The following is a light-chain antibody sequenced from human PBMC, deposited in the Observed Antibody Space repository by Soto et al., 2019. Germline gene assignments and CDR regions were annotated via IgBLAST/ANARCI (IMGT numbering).Light chain of an antibody. J-gene: IGKJ5*01. V-gene: IGKV3-11*01. CDR3: QQRSNWPIT. CDR2: DVV. Sequence: EIVLTQSPATLSLSPGERATLSCRASQSVSSYLAWYQQKPGQAPRLLIYDVVKRTTGLPARFSGSGTETDFTLSISSLEPEDFAVYYCQQRSNWPITFGQGTRLEIK. CDR1: QSVSSY.